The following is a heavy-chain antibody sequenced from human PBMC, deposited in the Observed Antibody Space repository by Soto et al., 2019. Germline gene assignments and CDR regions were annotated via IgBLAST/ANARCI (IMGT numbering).Heavy chain of an antibody. J-gene: IGHJ4*02. CDR3: AKDPNGDYVGAFDS. Sequence: EVQLLESGGGLVQPGGSLRLSCTASGFSFSNYAVTWVRRAPGKGLEWVSSIGGDTSYTYYAESVKGRFTISRDKSKNTVFLQMNSLRADDTAVYHCAKDPNGDYVGAFDSWGQGTLVTVSS. CDR2: IGGDTSYT. V-gene: IGHV3-23*01. CDR1: GFSFSNYA. D-gene: IGHD4-17*01.